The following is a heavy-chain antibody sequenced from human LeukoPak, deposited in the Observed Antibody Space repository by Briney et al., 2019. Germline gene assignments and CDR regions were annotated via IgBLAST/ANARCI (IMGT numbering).Heavy chain of an antibody. D-gene: IGHD6-6*01. CDR1: GYTFTSYD. J-gene: IGHJ6*03. CDR2: MNPNSGNT. Sequence: GASVKVSCKASGYTFTSYDINWVRQATGQGLEWMGWMNPNSGNTGYAQKFQGRVTITRNTSISTAYIELSSLRSEDTAVYYCARGLSRAARRTFKPESQYYYYMDVWGKGTTVTVSS. CDR3: ARGLSRAARRTFKPESQYYYYMDV. V-gene: IGHV1-8*03.